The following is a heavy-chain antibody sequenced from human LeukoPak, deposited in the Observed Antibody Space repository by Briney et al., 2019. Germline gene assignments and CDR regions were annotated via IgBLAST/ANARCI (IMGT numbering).Heavy chain of an antibody. CDR1: GGSISSYY. CDR2: IYYSGST. Sequence: SETLSLTCTVSGGSISSYYWSWIRQPPGKGLKWIGYIYYSGSTSYSPSLRSRVTISVDTSKNQFSLKLSSVTAADTAVYYCARGGYYGSGNDFRFDPWGQGTLVTVSS. J-gene: IGHJ5*02. D-gene: IGHD3-10*01. V-gene: IGHV4-59*01. CDR3: ARGGYYGSGNDFRFDP.